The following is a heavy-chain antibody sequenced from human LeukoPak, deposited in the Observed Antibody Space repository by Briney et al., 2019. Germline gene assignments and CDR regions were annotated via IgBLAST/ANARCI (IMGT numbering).Heavy chain of an antibody. CDR2: ISYDGSNK. CDR3: ARDLSGDLCFDY. Sequence: GRSLRLSCAASGFTISSYDMHWVRQAPGKGLEWVAVISYDGSNKYYADSVKGRFTISKDNPKNILYLQMNSLRAEDTAVYYCARDLSGDLCFDYWGQGTLVTVSS. CDR1: GFTISSYD. D-gene: IGHD4-17*01. V-gene: IGHV3-33*05. J-gene: IGHJ4*02.